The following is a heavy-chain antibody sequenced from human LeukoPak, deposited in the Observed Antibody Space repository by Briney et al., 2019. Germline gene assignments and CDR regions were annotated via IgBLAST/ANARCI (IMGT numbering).Heavy chain of an antibody. D-gene: IGHD6-13*01. V-gene: IGHV3-21*01. CDR3: ARVQDGSSWYEYFQH. CDR1: GFTFSSYS. Sequence: GGSLRLSCAASGFTFSSYSMNWVRQAPGKGLEWVSSISSSSSYIYYADSVKGRFTISRDNAKNSLFLQMNSLRAEDTAVYYCARVQDGSSWYEYFQHWGQGTLVTASS. CDR2: ISSSSSYI. J-gene: IGHJ1*01.